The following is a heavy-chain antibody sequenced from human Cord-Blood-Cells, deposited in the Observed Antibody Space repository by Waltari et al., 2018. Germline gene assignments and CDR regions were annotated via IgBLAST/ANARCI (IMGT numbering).Heavy chain of an antibody. V-gene: IGHV3-30*04. CDR1: GFTFSSYA. CDR3: ARERPRTGGSYYGMDV. J-gene: IGHJ6*02. Sequence: QVQLVESGGGVVQPGRSLRLSCAASGFTFSSYAMPVFRQAPGKGLEWVAVISYDGSNKYYADSVKGRFTISRDNSKNTLYLQMNSLRAEDTAVYYCARERPRTGGSYYGMDVWGQGTTVTVSS. D-gene: IGHD7-27*01. CDR2: ISYDGSNK.